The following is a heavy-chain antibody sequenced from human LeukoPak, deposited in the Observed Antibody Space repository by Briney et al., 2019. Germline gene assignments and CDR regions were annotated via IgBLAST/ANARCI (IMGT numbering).Heavy chain of an antibody. D-gene: IGHD2-15*01. CDR1: GGTFSSYA. V-gene: IGHV1-69*05. CDR2: IIPIFGTA. Sequence: SVKVSCKASGGTFSSYAISWVRQAPGQGLELMGGIIPIFGTANYAQKFQGRVTTTTDESTSTAYMELSSLRSEDTAVYYCARDGDRYCSGGSCYDWFDPWGQGTLVTVSS. CDR3: ARDGDRYCSGGSCYDWFDP. J-gene: IGHJ5*02.